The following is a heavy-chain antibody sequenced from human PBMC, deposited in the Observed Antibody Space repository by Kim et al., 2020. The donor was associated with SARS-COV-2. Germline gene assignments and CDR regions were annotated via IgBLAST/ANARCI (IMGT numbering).Heavy chain of an antibody. CDR2: ISYDGSNK. D-gene: IGHD3-10*01. Sequence: GGSLRLSCAASGFTFSSYAMHWVRQAPGKGLEWVAVISYDGSNKYYADSVKGRFTISRDNSKNTLYLQMNSLRAEDTAVYYCAREGEGIEYYGPKQKHY. J-gene: IGHJ6*01. CDR1: GFTFSSYA. CDR3: AREGEGIEYYGPKQKHY. V-gene: IGHV3-30*04.